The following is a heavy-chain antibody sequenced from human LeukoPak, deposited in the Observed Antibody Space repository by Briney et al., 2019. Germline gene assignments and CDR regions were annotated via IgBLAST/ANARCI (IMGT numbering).Heavy chain of an antibody. Sequence: GGSLRLSCAASGFTFNSNGMSWVRQAPGKGLEWVSVISAGGGSTYYADSVKGRFTISRDNSKNTLYLQINSLRVEDTALYYCTKFSLRGTYSFDHWGQGTLVTVSS. CDR2: ISAGGGST. D-gene: IGHD1-26*01. CDR1: GFTFNSNG. CDR3: TKFSLRGTYSFDH. J-gene: IGHJ4*02. V-gene: IGHV3-23*01.